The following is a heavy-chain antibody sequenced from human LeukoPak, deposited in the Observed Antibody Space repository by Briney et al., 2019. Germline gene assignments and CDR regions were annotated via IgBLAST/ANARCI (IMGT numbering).Heavy chain of an antibody. CDR1: GFTFSDYA. V-gene: IGHV3-64*01. J-gene: IGHJ2*01. D-gene: IGHD6-19*01. CDR2: ISSNGGSI. Sequence: GGSLRLSCAASGFTFSDYAMHWVRQAPGKELEYVSAISSNGGSIHYANSVKGRFTISTDNSKNTLYLQIDSLRAEDMAVYYCARDTCGCGSGWHLYWYFDLWGRGTLVTVSS. CDR3: ARDTCGCGSGWHLYWYFDL.